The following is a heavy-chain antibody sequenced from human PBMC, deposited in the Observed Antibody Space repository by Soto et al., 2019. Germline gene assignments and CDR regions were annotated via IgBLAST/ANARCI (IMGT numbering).Heavy chain of an antibody. CDR3: ARHRRTTVAKFYFDF. J-gene: IGHJ4*02. D-gene: IGHD4-4*01. CDR1: GGTISGYY. V-gene: IGHV4-59*08. Sequence: QVQLQESGPGLVKPSETLSLTCTVFGGTISGYYWSWIRQAPGKGLEWIAYIYNSGTTNYNPSLKRRVTLSEDSAKNQISLKLSPVTAADTAGYYCARHRRTTVAKFYFDFWGQGALVTVSS. CDR2: IYNSGTT.